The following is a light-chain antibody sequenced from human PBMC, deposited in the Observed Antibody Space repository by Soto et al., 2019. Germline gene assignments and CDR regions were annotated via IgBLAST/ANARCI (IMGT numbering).Light chain of an antibody. V-gene: IGLV2-8*01. J-gene: IGLJ1*01. Sequence: QSALTQPPSASGSPGQSVTISCTGTSSDVGGYNYVSWYQQHPGRAPKLLIYVVNKRPSGVPDRFSGSKSGNTASLTVSGLQAEDEADYYCSSYAGSNNPYVFGTGTKLTVL. CDR3: SSYAGSNNPYV. CDR2: VVN. CDR1: SSDVGGYNY.